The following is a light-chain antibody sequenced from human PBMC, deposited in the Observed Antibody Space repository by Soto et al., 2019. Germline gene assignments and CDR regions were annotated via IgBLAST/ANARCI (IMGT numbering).Light chain of an antibody. Sequence: EIVLTQSPATLSLSPGERATLSCRASQSVNSYLAWYQQKPGQAPRLLIYDASTSVTGIPARFSGSGSGTEFTLIISSLEPEDFAVYYCHQRSNWQWTFGQGTKVEIK. CDR1: QSVNSY. CDR2: DAS. J-gene: IGKJ1*01. V-gene: IGKV3-11*01. CDR3: HQRSNWQWT.